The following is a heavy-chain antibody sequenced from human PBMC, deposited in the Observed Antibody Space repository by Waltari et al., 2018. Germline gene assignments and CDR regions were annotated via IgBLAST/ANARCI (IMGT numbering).Heavy chain of an antibody. CDR2: IIPIFGTA. CDR1: GGTFSSYA. CDR3: ARGSIVVVPAAIRSRNWFDP. V-gene: IGHV1-69*01. J-gene: IGHJ5*02. Sequence: QVQLVQSGAEVKKPGSSVKVSCKASGGTFSSYAISWVRQAPGQGLEWMGGIIPIFGTANYAQKFQGRVTITADESTSTAYMELSSLRSEDTAVYYCARGSIVVVPAAIRSRNWFDPWGQGTLVTVSS. D-gene: IGHD2-2*01.